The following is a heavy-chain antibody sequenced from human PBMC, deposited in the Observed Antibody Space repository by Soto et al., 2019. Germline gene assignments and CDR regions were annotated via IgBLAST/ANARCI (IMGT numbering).Heavy chain of an antibody. Sequence: QLQLQESGPGLVKPSETLSLTCTVSGGSISSSSYYWGWIRQPPGKGLEWIGSIYYSGSTYYNPSLKSRVTISVDTSKNQFSLKLSSVTAADTAVYYCANLITIFGVVTIDYWGQGTLVTVSS. CDR2: IYYSGST. CDR3: ANLITIFGVVTIDY. J-gene: IGHJ4*02. D-gene: IGHD3-3*01. V-gene: IGHV4-39*01. CDR1: GGSISSSSYY.